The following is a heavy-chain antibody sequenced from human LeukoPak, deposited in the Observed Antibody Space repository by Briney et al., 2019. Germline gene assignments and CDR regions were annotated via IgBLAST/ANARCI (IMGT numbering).Heavy chain of an antibody. CDR1: EFTLNTYS. CDR2: ISSSSYI. V-gene: IGHV3-21*01. Sequence: GGSLRLSCAASEFTLNTYSVNWVRQAPGKGLEWVSSISSSSYIYYADSVKGRFTISRDNAKNSLYLQMNSLRAEDTAVYYCAVIAAAVDYWGQGTLVTVSS. J-gene: IGHJ4*02. CDR3: AVIAAAVDY. D-gene: IGHD6-13*01.